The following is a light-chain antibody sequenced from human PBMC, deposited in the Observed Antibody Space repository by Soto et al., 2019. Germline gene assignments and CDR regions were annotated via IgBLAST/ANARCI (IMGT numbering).Light chain of an antibody. Sequence: QSALTQPASVSGSPGQSITISCTGTSSDIGGYDYVSWYQQHPGKAPKLMIYEVSTRPSGISNRFSGSQSGNTASLTISGLQAEDEADYYCSSYTSSSTPYVFGAGTKLTVL. J-gene: IGLJ1*01. CDR1: SSDIGGYDY. V-gene: IGLV2-14*01. CDR2: EVS. CDR3: SSYTSSSTPYV.